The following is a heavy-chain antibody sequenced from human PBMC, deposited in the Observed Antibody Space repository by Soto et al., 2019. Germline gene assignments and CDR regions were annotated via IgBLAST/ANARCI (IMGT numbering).Heavy chain of an antibody. V-gene: IGHV3-23*01. CDR2: ISGSGGSA. D-gene: IGHD3-10*01. J-gene: IGHJ6*02. CDR1: GFTFSSYA. CDR3: AKQQGSGTTYYYSMDV. Sequence: EVQLLESGGGLVQPGGSLRLSCAASGFTFSSYAMSWVRQAPGKGLEWVSTISGSGGSAYYADSVKGRFTISRDNSKNTLYLQMNSLRAEDTAVYYCAKQQGSGTTYYYSMDVWGQGTTVTVSS.